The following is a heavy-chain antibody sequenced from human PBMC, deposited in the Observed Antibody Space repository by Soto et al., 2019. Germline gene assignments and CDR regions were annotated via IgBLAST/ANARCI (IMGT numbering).Heavy chain of an antibody. D-gene: IGHD3-9*01. CDR2: IWYDGSNK. CDR3: ARDYYYDILTGPFDY. V-gene: IGHV3-33*01. J-gene: IGHJ4*02. CDR1: GFTFSSYG. Sequence: GGSLRLSCAASGFTFSSYGMHWVRQAPGKGLEWVAVIWYDGSNKYYADSVKGRFTISRDNSKNTLYLQMNSLRAEDTAVYYCARDYYYDILTGPFDYWGQGTLVTVSS.